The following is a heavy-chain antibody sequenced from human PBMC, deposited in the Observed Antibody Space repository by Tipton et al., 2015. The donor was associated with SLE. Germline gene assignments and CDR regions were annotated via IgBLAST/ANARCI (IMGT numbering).Heavy chain of an antibody. CDR3: ARPPPYDSSDLGDY. V-gene: IGHV4-39*01. CDR1: GGSISSSSCY. CDR2: VYYRGST. D-gene: IGHD3-22*01. Sequence: LRLSCTVSGGSISSSSCYWGWMRQPPGKGLGWNGSVYYRGSTYYNPSLKSRVTISVDTSKNQFSLKMSSVTAADTAVYYCARPPPYDSSDLGDYWGQGTLVTVSS. J-gene: IGHJ4*02.